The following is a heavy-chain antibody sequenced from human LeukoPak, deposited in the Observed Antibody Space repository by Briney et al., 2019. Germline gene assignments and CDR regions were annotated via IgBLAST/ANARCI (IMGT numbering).Heavy chain of an antibody. D-gene: IGHD5-18*01. J-gene: IGHJ4*02. CDR1: GFTFSSYG. CDR3: AREVGMQLWD. CDR2: ISSSGSTI. V-gene: IGHV3-48*04. Sequence: AGGSLRLSCAASGFTFSSYGMNWVRQAPGKGLEWVSYISSSGSTIYYADSVKGRFTISRDNAKNSLYLQMNSLRAEDTAVYYCAREVGMQLWDWGQGTLVTVSS.